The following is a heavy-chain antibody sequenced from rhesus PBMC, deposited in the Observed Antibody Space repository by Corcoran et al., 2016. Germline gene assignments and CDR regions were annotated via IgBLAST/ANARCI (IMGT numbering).Heavy chain of an antibody. V-gene: IGHV4-76*01. Sequence: QVQLQESGPGLVKPSGTLSLTCSVSGGSFSGGYNWNWIRQSPGKGLEWIGYLSDSGATYYNASLKNRVTISKDTSKNQFSLKLSSVTAADTAVYYCGRSGAATGAYWGQGVLVTVSS. CDR1: GGSFSGGYN. CDR3: GRSGAATGAY. J-gene: IGHJ4*01. D-gene: IGHD6-31*01. CDR2: LSDSGAT.